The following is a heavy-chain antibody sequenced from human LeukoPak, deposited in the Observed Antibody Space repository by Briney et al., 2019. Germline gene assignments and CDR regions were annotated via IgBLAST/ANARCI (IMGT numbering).Heavy chain of an antibody. CDR2: INPNSGGT. Sequence: ASVKVSCKASGYTFTGYYMHWVRQAPGQGLEWMGWINPNSGGTNYAQKFQGRVTMTRDTSISTAYMELSRLRSDDTAVYYCARELDTAMADYFGHWGQGTLVTVSS. V-gene: IGHV1-2*02. D-gene: IGHD5-18*01. CDR1: GYTFTGYY. J-gene: IGHJ4*02. CDR3: ARELDTAMADYFGH.